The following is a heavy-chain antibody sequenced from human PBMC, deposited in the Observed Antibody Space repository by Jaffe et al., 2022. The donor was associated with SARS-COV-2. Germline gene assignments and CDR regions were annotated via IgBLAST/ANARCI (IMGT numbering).Heavy chain of an antibody. Sequence: EVQLVQSGAEVKKPGESLKISCKGSGYSFTSYWIGWVRQMPGKGLEWMGIIYPGDSDTRYSPSFQGQVTISADKSISTAYLQWSSLKASDTAMYYCARLGSDILTGSIQTGGGAFDIWGQGTMVTVSS. J-gene: IGHJ3*02. D-gene: IGHD3-9*01. V-gene: IGHV5-51*01. CDR3: ARLGSDILTGSIQTGGGAFDI. CDR1: GYSFTSYW. CDR2: IYPGDSDT.